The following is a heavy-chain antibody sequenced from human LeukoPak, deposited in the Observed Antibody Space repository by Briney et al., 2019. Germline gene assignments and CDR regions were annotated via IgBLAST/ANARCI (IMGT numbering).Heavy chain of an antibody. CDR3: ARVELLRYFDYYYYYGMDV. CDR1: GYTFTSYG. J-gene: IGHJ6*02. Sequence: ASVKVSCKASGYTFTSYGISWVRQAPGQGLEWMGWISAYNGNTNYAQKLQGRVTMTTDTSTSTAYMELRSLRSDDTAVYYCARVELLRYFDYYYYYGMDVWGQGTTVTVSS. D-gene: IGHD3-9*01. CDR2: ISAYNGNT. V-gene: IGHV1-18*01.